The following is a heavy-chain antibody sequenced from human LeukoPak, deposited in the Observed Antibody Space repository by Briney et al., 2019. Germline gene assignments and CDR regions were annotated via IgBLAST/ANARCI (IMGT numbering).Heavy chain of an antibody. CDR3: AKPSYYYDSSGHYFDY. V-gene: IGHV3-23*01. CDR1: GFTFSSYA. Sequence: PGGSLRLSCAASGFTFSSYAMSWVRQAPGKGLEWVSATSGSGGSTYYADSVKGRFTISRDNSKNTLYLQMSSLRAEDTAVYYCAKPSYYYDSSGHYFDYWGQGTLVTVSS. J-gene: IGHJ4*02. CDR2: TSGSGGST. D-gene: IGHD3-22*01.